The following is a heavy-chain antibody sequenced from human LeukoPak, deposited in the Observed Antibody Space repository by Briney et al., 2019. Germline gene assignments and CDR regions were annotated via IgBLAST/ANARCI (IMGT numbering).Heavy chain of an antibody. CDR1: GYTFTSYG. D-gene: IGHD3-22*01. CDR2: ISAYNGNT. Sequence: ASVKVSCKASGYTFTSYGISWVRQAPGQGLEWMGWISAYNGNTNYAQKLQGRVTMTTDTSTSTAYMELRSLRSDDTAVCYCGRDLRLFYYDSSGYLDYWGQGTLVTVSS. V-gene: IGHV1-18*01. J-gene: IGHJ4*02. CDR3: GRDLRLFYYDSSGYLDY.